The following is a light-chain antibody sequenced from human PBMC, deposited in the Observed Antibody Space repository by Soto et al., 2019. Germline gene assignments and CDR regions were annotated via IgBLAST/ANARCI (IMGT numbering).Light chain of an antibody. CDR2: GAS. CDR3: KQYGSSLAT. V-gene: IGKV3-20*01. CDR1: QSVSSSY. Sequence: EIVLTQSPGTLSLSPGERATLSCRASQSVSSSYLAWYQQKPGQAPRLLIYGASSRATGIPDRFSGSGSGTDFTLTIRRLEPEDFAVYYCKQYGSSLATFGQGTKVDIK. J-gene: IGKJ1*01.